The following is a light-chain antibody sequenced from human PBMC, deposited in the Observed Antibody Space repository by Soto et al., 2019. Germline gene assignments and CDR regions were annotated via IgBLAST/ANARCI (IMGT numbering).Light chain of an antibody. J-gene: IGKJ5*01. CDR3: QQYNSYSSLT. Sequence: DVQMTQSPPTLSASVGDRVTITCRASQSINTWLAWYQQKPGKAPNLLIYRASTLETGVPSRFSGSGSGTEFTLTISSLQPDDVATYYCQQYNSYSSLTFGQGTRLEIK. CDR2: RAS. CDR1: QSINTW. V-gene: IGKV1-5*03.